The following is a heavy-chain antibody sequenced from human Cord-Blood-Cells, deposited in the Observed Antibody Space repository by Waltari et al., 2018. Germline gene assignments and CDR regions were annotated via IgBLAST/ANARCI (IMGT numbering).Heavy chain of an antibody. V-gene: IGHV4-34*01. CDR1: GGSFSGYY. CDR3: ARGSPGGSDY. CDR2: INQSANT. J-gene: IGHJ4*02. Sequence: QVQLQQWGAGLLKPSANLSLTCAVSGGSFSGYYWSWIRQPPGKGLEWIGEINQSANTNYNPSLKSRVTISVDSAKNQFSLKLSSVTAADTAVDYCARGSPGGSDYWGQGTLVTVSS. D-gene: IGHD3-16*01.